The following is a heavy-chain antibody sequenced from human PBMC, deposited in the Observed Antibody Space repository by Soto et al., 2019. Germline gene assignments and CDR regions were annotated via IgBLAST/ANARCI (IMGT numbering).Heavy chain of an antibody. D-gene: IGHD1-1*01. CDR2: IYPSDSYT. J-gene: IGHJ6*02. CDR1: GYSFTSYW. Sequence: PGESPEIPRKGSGYSFTSYWISWVRQMPGKGVEGMGRIYPSDSYTTYSPSFQGHVTITADKSISTAYLQWSSLKASDNAMYYCARRLSDPKEGYNASYFYCLDVWGQGTTVTVSS. V-gene: IGHV5-10-1*01. CDR3: ARRLSDPKEGYNASYFYCLDV.